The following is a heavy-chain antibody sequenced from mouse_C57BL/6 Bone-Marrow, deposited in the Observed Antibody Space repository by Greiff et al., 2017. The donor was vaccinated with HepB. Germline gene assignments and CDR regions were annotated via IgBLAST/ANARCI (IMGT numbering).Heavy chain of an antibody. J-gene: IGHJ3*01. CDR1: GYTFTSYW. D-gene: IGHD1-1*01. CDR2: IDPSDSYT. Sequence: QVQLQQPGAELVRPGTSVKLSCKASGYTFTSYWMHWVKQRPGQGLEWIGVIDPSDSYTNYNQKFKVKATLTVDTSSSTAYMQLSSLTSEDSAVYYCARPIYYGSSEGFAYWGQGTLVTVSA. CDR3: ARPIYYGSSEGFAY. V-gene: IGHV1-59*01.